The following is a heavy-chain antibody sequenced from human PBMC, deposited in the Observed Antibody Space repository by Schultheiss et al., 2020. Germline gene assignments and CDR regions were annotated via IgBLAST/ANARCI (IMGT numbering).Heavy chain of an antibody. CDR3: ARGGDDCKTHV. CDR2: INSSGST. J-gene: IGHJ1*01. Sequence: SATLALTCTISGGSISGYYWSWIRQPAGKGLEWIGRINSSGSTNYNPSLKSRVTISVDTSKNQFSLKLSSVTAADTAVYYCARGGDDCKTHVWGQGVLVTVAS. CDR1: GGSISGYY. D-gene: IGHD5-24*01. V-gene: IGHV4-4*07.